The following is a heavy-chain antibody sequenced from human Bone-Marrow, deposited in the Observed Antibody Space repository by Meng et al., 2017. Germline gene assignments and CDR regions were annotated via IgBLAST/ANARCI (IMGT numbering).Heavy chain of an antibody. D-gene: IGHD3-9*01. V-gene: IGHV1-2*02. Sequence: ASVKVSFQACGYTFTGYYMHWLRQAPGQGLEWMGWINPSSGCTNYAQKFQGRVTMTRDTSISTAYMELCRLRSVDTAVYYYARGYDILTGYGVKYNWFDPWGQGTLVTVSS. CDR3: ARGYDILTGYGVKYNWFDP. CDR1: GYTFTGYY. CDR2: INPSSGCT. J-gene: IGHJ5*02.